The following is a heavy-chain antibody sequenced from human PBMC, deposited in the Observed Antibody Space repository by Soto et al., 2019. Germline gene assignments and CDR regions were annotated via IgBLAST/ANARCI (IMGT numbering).Heavy chain of an antibody. CDR1: GFTFSSYA. CDR3: AKDMAYCSGGRCYSPWFDP. Sequence: GGSLRLSCAASGFTFSSYAMSWVRQAPGKGLKWVSAISGSGGSTYYADSVKGRFTISRDNSKNTLYLQMNSLRAENTAVYYCAKDMAYCSGGRCYSPWFDPRGQRTLVTVSS. CDR2: ISGSGGST. J-gene: IGHJ5*02. V-gene: IGHV3-23*01. D-gene: IGHD2-15*01.